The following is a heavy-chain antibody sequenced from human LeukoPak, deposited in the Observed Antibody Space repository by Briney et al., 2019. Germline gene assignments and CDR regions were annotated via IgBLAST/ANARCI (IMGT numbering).Heavy chain of an antibody. CDR3: AREAVAGAHNWFDP. CDR1: GGSISSGGYY. Sequence: PSETLSLTCTVSGGSISSGGYYWSWIRQPPGKGLEWIGYIYYSGSTNYNPSLKSRVTISVDTSKNQFSLKLTSVTAADTAVYYCAREAVAGAHNWFDPWGQGTLVTVSS. CDR2: IYYSGST. J-gene: IGHJ5*02. V-gene: IGHV4-61*08. D-gene: IGHD6-19*01.